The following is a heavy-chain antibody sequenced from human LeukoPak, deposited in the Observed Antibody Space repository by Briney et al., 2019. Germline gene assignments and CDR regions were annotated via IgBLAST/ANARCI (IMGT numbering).Heavy chain of an antibody. J-gene: IGHJ5*02. V-gene: IGHV1-69*13. CDR1: GGTFSSYA. CDR3: ARGLKVPAAPVYNWFDP. D-gene: IGHD2-2*01. CDR2: IIPIFGTA. Sequence: SVKVSCKASGGTFSSYAISWVRQAPGQGLEWMGGIIPIFGTANYAQKFQGRVTITADESTSTAYMELSSLRSEDTAVYYCARGLKVPAAPVYNWFDPWGQGTLVTVSS.